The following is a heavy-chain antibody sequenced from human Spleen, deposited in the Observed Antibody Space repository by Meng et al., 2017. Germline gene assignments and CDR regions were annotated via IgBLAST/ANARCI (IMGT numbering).Heavy chain of an antibody. D-gene: IGHD4-11*01. CDR2: INHSGST. CDR1: GGSFSDYY. CDR3: ARGPTTMAHDFDY. V-gene: IGHV4-34*01. J-gene: IGHJ4*02. Sequence: VPLPQWGAGVLKPSETLSLTCVVSGGSFSDYYWSWIRQPPGKGLEWIGEINHSGSTNYNPSLESRATISVDTSQNNLSLKLSSVTAADSAVYYCARGPTTMAHDFDYWGQGTLVTVSS.